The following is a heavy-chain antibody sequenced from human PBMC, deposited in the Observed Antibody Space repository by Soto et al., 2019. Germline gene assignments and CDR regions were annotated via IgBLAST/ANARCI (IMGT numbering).Heavy chain of an antibody. CDR2: INGDGSST. D-gene: IGHD2-8*01. CDR1: GFTFSIYW. CDR3: ARNHANPPDLDY. J-gene: IGHJ4*02. Sequence: EVQLVESGGGLVQPGGSLRLSCAASGFTFSIYWMHWVRQAPGKGLVWVSRINGDGSSTSYADSVKGRFTISRDNAKNTLYLQMNSRRAEDTAVDYCARNHANPPDLDYWGQGTLVTVAS. V-gene: IGHV3-74*01.